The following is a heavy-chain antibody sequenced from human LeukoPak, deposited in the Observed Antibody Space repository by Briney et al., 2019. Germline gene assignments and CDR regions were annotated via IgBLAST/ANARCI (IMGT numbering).Heavy chain of an antibody. CDR2: INSDGKTT. CDR3: ARGRDYGDYGQGPIPSDY. V-gene: IGHV3-74*01. D-gene: IGHD4-17*01. CDR1: GFTFSNSW. Sequence: GGSLRLSCAASGFTFSNSWMHWVRQAPGKGLVWVSRINSDGKTTTYADSVKGRFTISRDNADNTLYLQMNSLSAEDTALYYCARGRDYGDYGQGPIPSDYWGQGTLVTVSS. J-gene: IGHJ4*02.